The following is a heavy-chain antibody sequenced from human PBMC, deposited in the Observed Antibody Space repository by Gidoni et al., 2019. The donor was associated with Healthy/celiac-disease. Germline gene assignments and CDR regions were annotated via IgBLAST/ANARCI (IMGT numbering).Heavy chain of an antibody. V-gene: IGHV3-21*01. D-gene: IGHD4-17*01. Sequence: EVQLVESGGGLVKPGGSLRLSCAASGFTFSSYSMNWVRQAPGKGLGWVSSISSSSSYIYYADSVKGRFTISRDNAKNSLYLQMNSLRAEDTAVYYCARDAYGDYANFDYWGQGTLVTVSS. CDR1: GFTFSSYS. CDR3: ARDAYGDYANFDY. CDR2: ISSSSSYI. J-gene: IGHJ4*02.